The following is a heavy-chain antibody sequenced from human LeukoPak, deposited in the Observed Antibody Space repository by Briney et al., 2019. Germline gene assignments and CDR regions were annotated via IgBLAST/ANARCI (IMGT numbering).Heavy chain of an antibody. CDR3: ARGGRITMVRGVSLDY. D-gene: IGHD3-10*01. J-gene: IGHJ4*02. V-gene: IGHV3-64*01. CDR1: GFTLSSYA. Sequence: GGSLRLSCAASGFTLSSYAMHWVRQAPGKGLEYVSAISSNRGSTYYANSVKGRFTISRDNSKNTLYLQMGSLRAEDMAVYYRARGGRITMVRGVSLDYWGQGTLVTVSS. CDR2: ISSNRGST.